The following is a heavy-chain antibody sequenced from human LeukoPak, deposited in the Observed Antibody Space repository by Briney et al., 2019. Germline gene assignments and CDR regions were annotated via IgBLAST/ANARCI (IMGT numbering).Heavy chain of an antibody. CDR3: ATPYSSGRGPRDDAFDI. CDR2: IYYSGST. D-gene: IGHD6-19*01. J-gene: IGHJ3*02. CDR1: GGSISSSSYY. V-gene: IGHV4-39*01. Sequence: SVTLSLTCTVSGGSISSSSYYWGWIRQPPGKGLGWFGGIYYSGSTYYNPSLKSRVTISVDTSKNQFSLKLSSVTAADTAVYYCATPYSSGRGPRDDAFDIWGQGTMVTVSS.